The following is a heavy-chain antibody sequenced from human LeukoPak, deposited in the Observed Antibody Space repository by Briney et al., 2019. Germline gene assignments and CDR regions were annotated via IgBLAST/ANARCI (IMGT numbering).Heavy chain of an antibody. J-gene: IGHJ4*02. CDR1: GGAFSSYA. CDR3: ARVSNEYSSSFFDY. V-gene: IGHV1-69*06. CDR2: IIPIFGTA. D-gene: IGHD6-6*01. Sequence: SVTVPCKASGGAFSSYAISGVRQAPGQGLEWMGGIIPIFGTANYAQKFQGRVTITADKSTSTAYMELSSLRSEDTAVYYCARVSNEYSSSFFDYWGQGTLVTVSS.